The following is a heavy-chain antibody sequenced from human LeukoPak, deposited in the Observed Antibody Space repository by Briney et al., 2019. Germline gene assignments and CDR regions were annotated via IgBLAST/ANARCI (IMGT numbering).Heavy chain of an antibody. V-gene: IGHV4-34*01. D-gene: IGHD3-22*01. CDR3: ARAYDSSGPIDY. J-gene: IGHJ4*02. CDR1: GGSFSGYY. CDR2: INHSGSN. Sequence: SETLSLTCAVYGGSFSGYYWSWIRQPPGKGLEWIGEINHSGSNNYNPSLKSRVTISVDTSKNQFSLKLSSVTAADTAVYYCARAYDSSGPIDYWGQGTLVTVSS.